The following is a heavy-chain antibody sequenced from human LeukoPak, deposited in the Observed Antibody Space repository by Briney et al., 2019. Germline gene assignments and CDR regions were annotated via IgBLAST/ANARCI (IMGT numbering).Heavy chain of an antibody. D-gene: IGHD6-13*01. CDR2: IYSGGST. CDR1: GFTVSSNY. V-gene: IGHV3-53*01. Sequence: PGGSLRLSCAASGFTVSSNYMSRVRQAPGKGLERVSVIYSGGSTYYADSVKGRFTISRDNSKNTLYLQMNSLRAEDTAVYYCARDLHDSSSWYSYRAFDIWGQGTMVTVSS. J-gene: IGHJ3*02. CDR3: ARDLHDSSSWYSYRAFDI.